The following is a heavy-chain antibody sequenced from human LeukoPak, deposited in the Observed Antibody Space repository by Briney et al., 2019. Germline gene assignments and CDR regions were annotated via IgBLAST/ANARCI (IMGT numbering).Heavy chain of an antibody. D-gene: IGHD3-22*01. J-gene: IGHJ6*03. CDR1: GGSISSNTYY. CDR2: GYSRGST. Sequence: SETLSLTCTVSGGSISSNTYYWGWIRQTPGKGLEWIESGYSRGSTYLNPSLKSRVTISVDTSKNQFSLKLSSVTAADTAVYYCTRGSIAYYYMDVWGKGTTVTISS. V-gene: IGHV4-39*07. CDR3: TRGSIAYYYMDV.